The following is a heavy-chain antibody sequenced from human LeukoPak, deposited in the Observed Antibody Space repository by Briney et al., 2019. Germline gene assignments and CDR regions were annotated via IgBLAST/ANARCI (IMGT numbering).Heavy chain of an antibody. CDR1: GFTFSSYA. J-gene: IGHJ4*02. V-gene: IGHV3-21*01. D-gene: IGHD3-3*01. Sequence: GGSLRLSCAASGFTFSSYAMSWVRQAPGKGLEWVSSISSSSSYIYYADSVKGRFTISRDNAKNSLYLQMNSLRAEDTAVYYCASFWSGYFDYWGRGTLVTVSS. CDR3: ASFWSGYFDY. CDR2: ISSSSSYI.